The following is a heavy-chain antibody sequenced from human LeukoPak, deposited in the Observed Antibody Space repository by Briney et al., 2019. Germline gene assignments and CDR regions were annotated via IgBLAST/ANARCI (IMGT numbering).Heavy chain of an antibody. D-gene: IGHD5-18*01. CDR2: ISFDGTIK. CDR3: ARESYGYDAFDI. V-gene: IGHV3-30*03. CDR1: GFTFSSYG. Sequence: PGGSLRLSCAASGFTFSSYGIHWVRQAPGKGLEWVAVISFDGTIKYYTDSVKGRFTSSRDNSKNTLYLQMNSLRVEDTAVYYCARESYGYDAFDIWGQGTMVTVSS. J-gene: IGHJ3*02.